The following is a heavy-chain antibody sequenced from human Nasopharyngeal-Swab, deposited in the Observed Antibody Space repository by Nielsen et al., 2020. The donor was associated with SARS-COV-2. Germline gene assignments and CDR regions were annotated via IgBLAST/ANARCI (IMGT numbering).Heavy chain of an antibody. CDR1: GFTFSYYW. Sequence: GGSLRLSCAASGFTFSYYWMSWVRQAPGKGLEWVANIKQDGSENYYVDSVKGRFTISRDNAKNSVYLQMNSLRAEDTAVYYCARSRIDYWGQGTLVTVSS. CDR2: IKQDGSEN. V-gene: IGHV3-7*01. CDR3: ARSRIDY. J-gene: IGHJ4*02.